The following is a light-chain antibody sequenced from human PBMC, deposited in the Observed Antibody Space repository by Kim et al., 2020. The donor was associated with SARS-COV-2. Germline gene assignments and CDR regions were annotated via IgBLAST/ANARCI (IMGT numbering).Light chain of an antibody. CDR3: QAWDSSTGV. CDR2: EDS. Sequence: SVYPGQTARITCSGDKLGDKYVCWYQQKPGQSPVRVIYEDSRRPSGIPERFLGSNSGNTATLTISGTQAMDEADYYCQAWDSSTGVFGGGTQLTVL. CDR1: KLGDKY. V-gene: IGLV3-1*01. J-gene: IGLJ3*02.